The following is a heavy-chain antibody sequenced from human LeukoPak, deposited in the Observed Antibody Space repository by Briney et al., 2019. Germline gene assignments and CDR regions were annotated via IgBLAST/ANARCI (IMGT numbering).Heavy chain of an antibody. CDR3: ARESYCSSTSCYSDYYYYGMDV. CDR1: GYTFTSYG. V-gene: IGHV1-18*01. Sequence: ASVKVSCKASGYTFTSYGISWVRQAPGQGLEWMGWISAYNGNTNYAQKLQGRVTMTTDTSTSTAYMELRSLRSDDTAVYYCARESYCSSTSCYSDYYYYGMDVWGQGTTVAVSS. CDR2: ISAYNGNT. J-gene: IGHJ6*02. D-gene: IGHD2-2*01.